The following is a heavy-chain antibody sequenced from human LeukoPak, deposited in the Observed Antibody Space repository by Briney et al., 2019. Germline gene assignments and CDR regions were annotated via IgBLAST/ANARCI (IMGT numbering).Heavy chain of an antibody. CDR2: IYSGGST. CDR3: ARDRYSYGYAY. V-gene: IGHV3-53*01. J-gene: IGHJ4*02. Sequence: PGGSLRLSCAASGFTVSSNYMSWVRQAPGKGLEWVSVIYSGGSTYYADSVKGRFTISRDNSKNTLYLQMNSLRAEDTAVYYCARDRYSYGYAYWGQGTLVTVSS. D-gene: IGHD5-18*01. CDR1: GFTVSSNY.